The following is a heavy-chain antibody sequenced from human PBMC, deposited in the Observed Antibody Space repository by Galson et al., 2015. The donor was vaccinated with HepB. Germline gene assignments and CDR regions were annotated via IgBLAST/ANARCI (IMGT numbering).Heavy chain of an antibody. CDR1: GYTFTSYA. V-gene: IGHV7-4-1*02. J-gene: IGHJ6*03. Sequence: SVKVSCKASGYTFTSYAMNWVRQAPGQGLEWMGWINTNTGNPTYAQGFTGRFVFSLDTSVSTAYLQISSLKAGDTAVYYCARDGPAVVRDYYYMDVWGKGTTVTVSS. CDR2: INTNTGNP. CDR3: ARDGPAVVRDYYYMDV. D-gene: IGHD4-23*01.